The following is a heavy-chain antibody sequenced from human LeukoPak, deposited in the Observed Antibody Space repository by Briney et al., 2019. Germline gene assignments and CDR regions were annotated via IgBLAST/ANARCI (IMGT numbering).Heavy chain of an antibody. CDR3: ARKGVYSSLDY. CDR1: GGSISSYY. CDR2: IYYSGST. J-gene: IGHJ4*02. Sequence: SETLSLTCTVSGGSISSYYWSWIRQPPGKGLEWIGYIYYSGSTNYNPSLKSRVTLLVDTSKNQFSLKLSSVTAADTAVYYCARKGVYSSLDYWGQGTLVTVSS. V-gene: IGHV4-59*08. D-gene: IGHD6-13*01.